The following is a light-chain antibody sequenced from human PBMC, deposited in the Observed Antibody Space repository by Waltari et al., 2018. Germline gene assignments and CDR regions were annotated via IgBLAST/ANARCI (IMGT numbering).Light chain of an antibody. CDR1: SSDVGAYNY. CDR2: EVS. CDR3: NSYTSSSTQL. V-gene: IGLV2-14*01. Sequence: QSALTQPASVSGSPGQSITISCTGTSSDVGAYNYVPWYQQHPGKAPKLLVYEVSNRPSGVSNRFSGSKSGNTASLTISGLQAEDEADYYCNSYTSSSTQLFGGGTKLTVL. J-gene: IGLJ2*01.